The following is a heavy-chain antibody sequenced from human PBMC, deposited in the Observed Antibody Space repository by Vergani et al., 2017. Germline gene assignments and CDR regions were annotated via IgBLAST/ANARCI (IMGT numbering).Heavy chain of an antibody. Sequence: EVQLVESGGGLVKPGGSLRLSCAASGFTFSSYAMSWVRQAPGKGLEWVSAISGSGGSTYYADSVKGRFTISRDNSKNTLYLQMNSLRAEDTAVYYCAKGFLDYYGSGSYYSLYYYYGMDVWGQGTTVTVSS. J-gene: IGHJ6*02. CDR1: GFTFSSYA. CDR3: AKGFLDYYGSGSYYSLYYYYGMDV. CDR2: ISGSGGST. D-gene: IGHD3-10*01. V-gene: IGHV3-23*04.